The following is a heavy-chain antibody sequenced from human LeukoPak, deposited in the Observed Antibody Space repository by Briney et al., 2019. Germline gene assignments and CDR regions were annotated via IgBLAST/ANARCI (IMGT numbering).Heavy chain of an antibody. CDR2: INRSAST. V-gene: IGHV4-39*07. CDR3: ARALIVVVPAAMWVY. CDR1: GVSISSSNSY. D-gene: IGHD2-2*01. Sequence: SETLSLTCTVSGVSISSSNSYWGWIRQPPGKGLEWIGEINRSASTNYNPSLKSRVTISIDTSKNQFSLKLSSVTAADTAVYYCARALIVVVPAAMWVYWGQGTLVTVSS. J-gene: IGHJ4*02.